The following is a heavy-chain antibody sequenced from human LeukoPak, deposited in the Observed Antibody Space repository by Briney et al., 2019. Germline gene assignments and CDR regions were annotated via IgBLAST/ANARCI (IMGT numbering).Heavy chain of an antibody. V-gene: IGHV3-23*01. D-gene: IGHD2-21*01. CDR2: IGATDDST. CDR3: AKAPVTSCRGAYCYPFDS. J-gene: IGHJ4*02. Sequence: GGSLRLSCAVSGFNFNNYGVSWVRQAPGKGPEWVSAIGATDDSTYYADSVKGRFTISRDNSKNTMYLVMNSLRAEDTAVYFCAKAPVTSCRGAYCYPFDSWGQGTLVTVSS. CDR1: GFNFNNYG.